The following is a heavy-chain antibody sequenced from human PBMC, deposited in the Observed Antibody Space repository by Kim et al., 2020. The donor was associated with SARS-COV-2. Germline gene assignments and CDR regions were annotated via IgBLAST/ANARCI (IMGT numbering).Heavy chain of an antibody. Sequence: ETLSLTCTVSGGSISSSSYYWGWIRQPPGKGLEWIGSIYYSGSTYYNPSLKSRVTISVDTSKNQFSLKLSSVTAADTAVYYCARLLWFGELRRAYYFDYCGQGALVTVSS. CDR1: GGSISSSSYY. CDR3: ARLLWFGELRRAYYFDY. V-gene: IGHV4-39*01. J-gene: IGHJ4*02. CDR2: IYYSGST. D-gene: IGHD3-10*01.